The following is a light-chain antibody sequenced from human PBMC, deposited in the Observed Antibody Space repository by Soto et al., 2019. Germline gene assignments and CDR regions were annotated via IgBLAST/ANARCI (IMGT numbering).Light chain of an antibody. CDR3: HQYNNWPYT. CDR1: QSVSTK. V-gene: IGKV3D-15*01. J-gene: IGKJ3*01. CDR2: GAS. Sequence: MVMTQSPATLSVSPGERATLSCRASQSVSTKLAWYQQKPGQAPRLLIYGASTRATGIPSRFSGSGSGTGFTLTISSLQSEDFAVYYCHQYNNWPYTCGPGTRVDIK.